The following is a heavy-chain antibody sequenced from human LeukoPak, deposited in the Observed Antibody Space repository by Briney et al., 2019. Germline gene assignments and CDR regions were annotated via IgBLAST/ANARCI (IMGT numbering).Heavy chain of an antibody. D-gene: IGHD3-22*01. Sequence: GGSLRLSCAASGFTFSSYSMNWVRQAPGKGLEWVSSISSWSSYINYADSVKGRFTISRDNAKNSLYLQMNSLRVEDTAVYYCARLTGYMIEDYFDYWGQGTLVTVSS. CDR2: ISSWSSYI. V-gene: IGHV3-21*04. J-gene: IGHJ4*02. CDR1: GFTFSSYS. CDR3: ARLTGYMIEDYFDY.